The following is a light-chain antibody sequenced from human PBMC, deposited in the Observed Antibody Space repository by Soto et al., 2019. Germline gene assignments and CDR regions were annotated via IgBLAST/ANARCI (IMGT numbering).Light chain of an antibody. CDR2: GAS. CDR3: QQYGNSPVT. J-gene: IGKJ5*01. V-gene: IGKV3-15*01. Sequence: EIVMTQSPATLSVSPGERATLSCRASQSVSSNLAWYQQKPGQAPRLLIYGASTRATGIPARFSGSGSGTDFTLTINRLEPEDFAVYYCQQYGNSPVTFGQGTRLEIK. CDR1: QSVSSN.